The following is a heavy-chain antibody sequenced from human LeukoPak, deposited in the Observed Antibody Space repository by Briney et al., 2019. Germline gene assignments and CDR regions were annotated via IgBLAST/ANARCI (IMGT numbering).Heavy chain of an antibody. CDR1: GYTLTELS. Sequence: ASVTVSCTVSGYTLTELSMHWVRQAPGKGLEWMGGFDPEDGETIYAQKFQGRVTMTEDTSTNTAYMELSSLRSEDTAVYYCATDSVYYYYGMDVWGQGTTVAVSS. CDR2: FDPEDGET. CDR3: ATDSVYYYYGMDV. J-gene: IGHJ6*02. V-gene: IGHV1-24*01.